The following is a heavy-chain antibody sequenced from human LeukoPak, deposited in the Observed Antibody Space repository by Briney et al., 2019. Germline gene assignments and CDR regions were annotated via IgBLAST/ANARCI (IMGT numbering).Heavy chain of an antibody. CDR3: ARDLGYYDFWSGYLDV. Sequence: GGSLRLSCAASGFTSSSYSMNWVRQAPGKGLEWVSSISSSSSYIYYADSVKGRFTISRDNAKNSLYLQMNSLRAEDTAVYYCARDLGYYDFWSGYLDVWGKGTTVTVSS. CDR2: ISSSSSYI. D-gene: IGHD3-3*01. CDR1: GFTSSSYS. V-gene: IGHV3-21*01. J-gene: IGHJ6*03.